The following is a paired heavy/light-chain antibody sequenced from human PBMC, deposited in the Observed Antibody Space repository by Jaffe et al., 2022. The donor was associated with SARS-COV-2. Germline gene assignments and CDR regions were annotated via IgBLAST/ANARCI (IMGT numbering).Heavy chain of an antibody. CDR3: ARSTPYSSGWYDHHRYFDY. J-gene: IGHJ4*02. CDR1: GYSFTSYW. V-gene: IGHV5-51*01. CDR2: IYPGDSDT. Sequence: EVQLVQSGAEVKKPGESLKISCKGSGYSFTSYWIGWVRQMPGKGLEWMGIIYPGDSDTRYSPSFQGQVTISADKSISTAYLQWSSLKASDTAMYYCARSTPYSSGWYDHHRYFDYWGQGTLVTVSS. D-gene: IGHD6-19*01.
Light chain of an antibody. Sequence: EIVMTQSPATLSVSPGERATLSCRASQSVSSNLAWYQQKPGQAPRLLIYGASTRATGIPARFSGSGSGTEFTLTISSLQSEDFAVYYCQQYNNWPPERTFGQGTKVEIK. V-gene: IGKV3-15*01. CDR2: GAS. CDR1: QSVSSN. J-gene: IGKJ1*01. CDR3: QQYNNWPPERT.